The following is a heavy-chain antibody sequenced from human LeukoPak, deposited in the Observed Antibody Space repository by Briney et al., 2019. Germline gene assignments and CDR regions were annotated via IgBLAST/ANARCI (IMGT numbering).Heavy chain of an antibody. D-gene: IGHD4-17*01. V-gene: IGHV1-18*01. CDR1: GYTFTNYG. Sequence: GASVKVSCKASGYTFTNYGISWVRQAPGQGLEWMGWISVYTGKTYHAQKFQARVTMTTDTSTTTAYMELRSPRSDDTAVYYCAKDRGWQYADYETVAVEHWGQGTLVTVSS. CDR3: AKDRGWQYADYETVAVEH. CDR2: ISVYTGKT. J-gene: IGHJ4*02.